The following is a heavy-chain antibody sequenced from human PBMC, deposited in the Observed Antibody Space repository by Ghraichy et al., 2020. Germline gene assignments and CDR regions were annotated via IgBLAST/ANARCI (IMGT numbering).Heavy chain of an antibody. D-gene: IGHD2-21*02. CDR1: GGSISSSSYY. V-gene: IGHV4-39*01. J-gene: IGHJ4*02. Sequence: SETLSLTCTVSGGSISSSSYYWGWIRQPPGKGLEWIGSIYYSGSTYYNPSLKSRVTISVDTSKNQFSLKLSSVTAADTAVYYWVQGVTAIGRPAPLDYWGQGTLVTVSS. CDR2: IYYSGST. CDR3: VQGVTAIGRPAPLDY.